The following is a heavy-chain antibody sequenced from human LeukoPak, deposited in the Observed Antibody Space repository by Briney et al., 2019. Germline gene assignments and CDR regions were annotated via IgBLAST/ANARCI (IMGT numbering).Heavy chain of an antibody. D-gene: IGHD4-23*01. CDR3: ARLGYGVNSAVY. V-gene: IGHV1-18*01. Sequence: ASVKVSCKASGYTFTSYGFSWVRQAPGQGLEWMGWVSSSNGHTNYAQKFQDRVTMTSDTSTSTAYMELRSLRSDDTAVYYCARLGYGVNSAVYWGQGTLVTVSS. J-gene: IGHJ4*02. CDR2: VSSSNGHT. CDR1: GYTFTSYG.